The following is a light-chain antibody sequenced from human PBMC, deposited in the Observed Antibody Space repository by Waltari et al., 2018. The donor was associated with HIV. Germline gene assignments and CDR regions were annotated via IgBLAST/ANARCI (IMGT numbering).Light chain of an antibody. CDR2: EVS. V-gene: IGLV2-23*02. CDR1: SSDVGSSNL. Sequence: QSALTQPASLSGSSGPSITISCTGTSSDVGSSNLVSWYQQHPGKAPKLMIYEVSKRPSGVSDRFSGSKSGNTASLTISGLQAEDEADYYCCSYAGSVVFGTGTKVTVL. J-gene: IGLJ1*01. CDR3: CSYAGSVV.